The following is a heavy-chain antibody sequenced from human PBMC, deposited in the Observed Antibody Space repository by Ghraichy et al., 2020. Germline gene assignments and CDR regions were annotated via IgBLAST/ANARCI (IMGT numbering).Heavy chain of an antibody. V-gene: IGHV3-11*01. Sequence: GGSLRLSCAASGFRFSDYYMSWIRQAPGKGLEWVSYISSSGITIYYADSVKSRFTSSRDYAKKTLYLQMNSLRAEDTAVYFCARVYATLYGMDVWGQGTTVTVSS. CDR1: GFRFSDYY. CDR2: ISSSGITI. J-gene: IGHJ6*02. CDR3: ARVYATLYGMDV. D-gene: IGHD2-8*01.